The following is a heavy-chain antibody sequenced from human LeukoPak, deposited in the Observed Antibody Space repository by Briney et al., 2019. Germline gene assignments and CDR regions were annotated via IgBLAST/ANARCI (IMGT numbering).Heavy chain of an antibody. CDR3: ARDLEDTAMAPYYYYGMDV. V-gene: IGHV1-18*01. Sequence: ASVKVSCKASGYTFTSYGISWVRQAPGQGLEWMGWISAYNGNTNYAQKLQGRVTMTTDTSTSTAYMELRSLRSDDTAVYYRARDLEDTAMAPYYYYGMDVWGQGTTVTVSS. CDR2: ISAYNGNT. J-gene: IGHJ6*02. D-gene: IGHD5-18*01. CDR1: GYTFTSYG.